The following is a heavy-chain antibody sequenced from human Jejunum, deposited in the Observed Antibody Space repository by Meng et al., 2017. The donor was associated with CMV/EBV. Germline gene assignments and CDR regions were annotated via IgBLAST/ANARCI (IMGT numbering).Heavy chain of an antibody. CDR1: YG. Sequence: YGMSYVRQAPGKGLEWVSYISSSGTPVYYADSVKGRFTISRDNAKNSLYLQMNSLRAEDTAVYYCARDRFFGDDGSGAYFHDYWGQGTLVTVSS. CDR3: ARDRFFGDDGSGAYFHDY. D-gene: IGHD3-10*01. J-gene: IGHJ4*02. CDR2: ISSSGTPV. V-gene: IGHV3-48*03.